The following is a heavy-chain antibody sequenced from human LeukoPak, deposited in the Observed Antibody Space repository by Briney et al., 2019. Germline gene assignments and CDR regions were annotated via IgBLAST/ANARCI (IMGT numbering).Heavy chain of an antibody. CDR2: ISWNSGSI. CDR1: GFTFGDYA. CDR3: AKGYNWNDVTYFDY. D-gene: IGHD1-1*01. V-gene: IGHV3-9*01. J-gene: IGHJ4*02. Sequence: PGGSLRLSCAASGFTFGDYAMHWVRQAPGKGLEWVSGISWNSGSIGYADSVKGRFTISRDNAKNSLYLQMNSLRAEDTALYYCAKGYNWNDVTYFDYWGQGTLVTVSS.